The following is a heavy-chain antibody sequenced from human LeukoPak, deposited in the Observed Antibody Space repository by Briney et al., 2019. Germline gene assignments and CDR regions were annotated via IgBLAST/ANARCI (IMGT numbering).Heavy chain of an antibody. CDR3: ARAQSPHTVTTFDY. CDR2: INHSRST. J-gene: IGHJ4*02. V-gene: IGHV4-34*01. CDR1: GGSFSGYY. D-gene: IGHD4-4*01. Sequence: SETLSLTCAVYGGSFSGYYWSWIRQPPGKGLEWIGEINHSRSTNYNPSLKSRVTISVDTSKNQFSLKLSSVTAADTAVYYCARAQSPHTVTTFDYWGQGTLVTVSS.